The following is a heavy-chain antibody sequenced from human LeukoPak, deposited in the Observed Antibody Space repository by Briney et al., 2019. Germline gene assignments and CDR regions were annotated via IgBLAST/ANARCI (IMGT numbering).Heavy chain of an antibody. CDR1: GGSISRGGDY. CDR3: TREDYGDASIDY. Sequence: PAETLSLTCTVSGGSISRGGDYWDWIRQPPGKGLEWIGRIYYSWSPYYNPSLKSRAPMAVDASKNQFFLRLTSVAAADTAVYFCTREDYGDASIDYWGQGTLVTVSS. D-gene: IGHD4-17*01. CDR2: IYYSWSP. V-gene: IGHV4-39*07. J-gene: IGHJ4*02.